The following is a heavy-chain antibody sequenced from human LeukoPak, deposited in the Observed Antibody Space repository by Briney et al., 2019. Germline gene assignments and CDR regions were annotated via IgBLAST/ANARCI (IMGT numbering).Heavy chain of an antibody. J-gene: IGHJ6*03. CDR1: GFTFIGHG. CDR3: ARISGSGGSYYYYYMDV. CDR2: ISNSSNTI. Sequence: PGGSQGLSGAALGFTFIGHGITWFRQAPGKGLEWLAYISNSSNTIYYADSVRGRFTVSRDNPKNSLFLQMNSLRAEDAAVYFCARISGSGGSYYYYYMDVWGKGTTVTVSS. D-gene: IGHD3-10*01. V-gene: IGHV3-48*04.